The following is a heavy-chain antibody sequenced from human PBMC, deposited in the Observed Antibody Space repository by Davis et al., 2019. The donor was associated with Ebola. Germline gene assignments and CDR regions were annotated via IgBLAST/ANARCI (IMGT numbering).Heavy chain of an antibody. V-gene: IGHV1-18*01. J-gene: IGHJ6*02. CDR1: GGTFSSYA. D-gene: IGHD6-13*01. CDR3: AKDRSSWYNYYYGMDV. Sequence: ASVKVSCKASGGTFSSYAISWVRQAPGQGLEWMGWISAYNGNTNYAQKLQGRVTMTTDTSTSTAYMELRSLRSDDTAVYYCAKDRSSWYNYYYGMDVWGQGTTVTVSS. CDR2: ISAYNGNT.